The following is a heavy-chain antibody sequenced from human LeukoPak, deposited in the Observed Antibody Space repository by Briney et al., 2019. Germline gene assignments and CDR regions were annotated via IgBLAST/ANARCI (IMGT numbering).Heavy chain of an antibody. CDR3: AGKKAITGTGLIYYYYMDV. J-gene: IGHJ6*03. CDR2: IIPIFGTA. Sequence: SVKVSCKASGGTFSSYAISWVRQAPGQGLEWMGGIIPIFGTANYAQKFQGRVTITADESTSTAYMELSSLRSEDTAVYYCAGKKAITGTGLIYYYYMDVWGKGTTVTVSS. CDR1: GGTFSSYA. V-gene: IGHV1-69*13. D-gene: IGHD1-20*01.